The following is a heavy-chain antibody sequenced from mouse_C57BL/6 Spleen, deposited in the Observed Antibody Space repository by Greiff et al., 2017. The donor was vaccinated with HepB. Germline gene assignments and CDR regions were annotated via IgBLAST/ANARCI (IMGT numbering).Heavy chain of an antibody. J-gene: IGHJ1*03. D-gene: IGHD1-1*01. CDR2: ISDGGSYT. CDR3: ARAYYYGSSLWYFDV. CDR1: GFTFSSYA. V-gene: IGHV5-4*03. Sequence: EVNLVESGGGLVKPGGSLKLSCAASGFTFSSYAMSWVRQTPEKRLEWVATISDGGSYTYYPDNVKGRFTISRDNAKNNLYLQMSHLKSEDTAMYYCARAYYYGSSLWYFDVWGTGTTVTVSS.